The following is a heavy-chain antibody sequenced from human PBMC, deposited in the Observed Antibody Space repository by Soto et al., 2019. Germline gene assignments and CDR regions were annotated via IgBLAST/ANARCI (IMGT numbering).Heavy chain of an antibody. V-gene: IGHV3-9*01. J-gene: IGHJ6*02. CDR3: AKDPRVQMGSYYGMDV. D-gene: IGHD1-1*01. CDR1: GFTFDDYA. CDR2: ISWNSGSI. Sequence: PGGSLRLSCAASGFTFDDYAMHWVRQAPGKGLEWVSGISWNSGSIGYADSVKGRFTISRDNAKNSLYLQMNSLRAEDTALYYCAKDPRVQMGSYYGMDVWGQGTTVTVSS.